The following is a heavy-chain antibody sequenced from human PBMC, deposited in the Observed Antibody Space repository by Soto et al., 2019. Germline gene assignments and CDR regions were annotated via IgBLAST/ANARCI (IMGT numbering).Heavy chain of an antibody. D-gene: IGHD6-13*01. CDR1: GYTFTSYG. CDR3: AVGYSSSWTPSLYGMDV. CDR2: ISAYNGNT. V-gene: IGHV1-18*01. Sequence: QVQQVQSGAEVKKPGASVKVSCKASGYTFTSYGITWVRQAPGQGLEWMGWISAYNGNTNYAQQLQGRVTMTTGTATSTAYMELRSLRSDDTAVYYCAVGYSSSWTPSLYGMDVWVQGTTVTVSS. J-gene: IGHJ6*02.